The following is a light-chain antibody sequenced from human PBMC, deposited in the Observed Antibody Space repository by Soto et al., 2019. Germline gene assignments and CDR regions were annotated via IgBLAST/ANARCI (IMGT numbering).Light chain of an antibody. CDR3: QQRSNWPST. Sequence: EIVLTQSPATLTLSPGERATLSCRASQSVSSYLAWYHQKPGQAPRLLIYDASNRATGIPARFSGSGSVTDFTLTISSLEPEDFVVYYCQQRSNWPSTFGQGTRLEI. J-gene: IGKJ5*01. CDR2: DAS. V-gene: IGKV3-11*01. CDR1: QSVSSY.